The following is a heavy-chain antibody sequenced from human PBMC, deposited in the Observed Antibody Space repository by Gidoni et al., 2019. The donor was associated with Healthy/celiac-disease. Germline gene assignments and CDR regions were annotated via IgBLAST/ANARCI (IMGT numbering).Heavy chain of an antibody. CDR1: GFTFSSYG. CDR3: ATSSFESVTTAY. J-gene: IGHJ4*02. Sequence: QVQLVESGGGVVQPGRSLRLSCADSGFTFSSYGMHWVRQAPGKGLEWVAVISYDGSNKYYADSVKGRFTISRDNSKNTLYLQMNSLRAEDTAVYYCATSSFESVTTAYWGQGTLVTVSS. V-gene: IGHV3-30*03. D-gene: IGHD4-17*01. CDR2: ISYDGSNK.